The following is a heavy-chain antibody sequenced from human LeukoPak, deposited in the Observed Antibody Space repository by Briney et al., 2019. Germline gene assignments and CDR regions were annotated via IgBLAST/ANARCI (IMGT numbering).Heavy chain of an antibody. CDR3: ARGMVRGVIRRFGESMYNWFDP. D-gene: IGHD3-10*01. CDR1: GGSFSGYY. V-gene: IGHV4-34*01. Sequence: SETLSLTCAVYGGSFSGYYWSWIRQPPGKGLEWIGEINHSGSTNYNPSLKSRVTMSVDTSKNQFSLKLSSVTAADTAVYYCARGMVRGVIRRFGESMYNWFDPWGQGTLVTVSS. CDR2: INHSGST. J-gene: IGHJ5*02.